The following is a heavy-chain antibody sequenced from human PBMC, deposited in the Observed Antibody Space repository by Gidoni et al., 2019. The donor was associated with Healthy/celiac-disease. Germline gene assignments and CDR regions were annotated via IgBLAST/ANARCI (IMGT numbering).Heavy chain of an antibody. D-gene: IGHD2-21*02. CDR1: GGSISSSY. V-gene: IGHV4-59*01. CDR2: ISYSGST. Sequence: QVQLQESGPGLVKPSEALSLTCTVPGGSISSSYWSWIRQPPGTGLEWIRYISYSGSTNYNPSLKSRVTISVDTSKNQFSLKLSSVTAADTAVYYCARDSTYCGGDCYSPTYYYYYGMDVWGQGTTVTVSS. CDR3: ARDSTYCGGDCYSPTYYYYYGMDV. J-gene: IGHJ6*02.